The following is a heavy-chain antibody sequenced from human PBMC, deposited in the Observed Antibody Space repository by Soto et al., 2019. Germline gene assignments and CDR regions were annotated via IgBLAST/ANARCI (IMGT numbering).Heavy chain of an antibody. J-gene: IGHJ3*02. V-gene: IGHV4-59*01. Sequence: SETLSLTCTVSGGSISSYYWSWIRQPPGKGLEWIGYIYYSGSTNYNPSLKSRVTISVDTSKNQFSLKLSSVTAADTAVYYCARVTPAGPGVWYAFDIWGQGTMVTVSS. CDR3: ARVTPAGPGVWYAFDI. CDR1: GGSISSYY. D-gene: IGHD3-10*01. CDR2: IYYSGST.